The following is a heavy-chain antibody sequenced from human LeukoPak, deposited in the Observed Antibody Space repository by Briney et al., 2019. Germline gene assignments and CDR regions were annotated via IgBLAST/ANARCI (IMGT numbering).Heavy chain of an antibody. CDR2: ISSSSTTI. D-gene: IGHD6-13*01. Sequence: GGSLRLSCAASGFTFTTYSMTWVRQAPGKGLEWASYISSSSTTIYYAGSVKGRFTISRDNAKKSVYLQMNSLRDEDTAVYYCARDHYSRNDHWGQGTLVTVSS. CDR1: GFTFTTYS. J-gene: IGHJ4*02. CDR3: ARDHYSRNDH. V-gene: IGHV3-48*02.